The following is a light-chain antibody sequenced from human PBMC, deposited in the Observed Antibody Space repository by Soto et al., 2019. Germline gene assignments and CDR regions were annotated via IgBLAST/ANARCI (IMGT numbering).Light chain of an antibody. CDR3: QQYNNWPRT. CDR1: QSVSNN. Sequence: EILMTQSPSTLSVSAGERVTLSCRASQSVSNNLAWYQQKPGQAPRLLIYGASTRASGIPARFSGSGSGTEFTLTISSLQSEDFAVYYCQQYNNWPRTLGQGTKVAIK. J-gene: IGKJ1*01. CDR2: GAS. V-gene: IGKV3-15*01.